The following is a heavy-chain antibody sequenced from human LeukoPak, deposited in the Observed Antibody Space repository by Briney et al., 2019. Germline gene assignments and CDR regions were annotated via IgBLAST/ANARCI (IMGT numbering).Heavy chain of an antibody. D-gene: IGHD3-22*01. V-gene: IGHV3-30-3*01. Sequence: GGSLRLSCAASGFTFSSYAMHWVRQAPGKGLEWVAVISYHGSNKYYADSVKGRFTISRDNSKNTLYLQMNSLRAEDTAVYYCAIQSYESSGYYGGSDAFDIWGQETMVTVSS. CDR1: GFTFSSYA. CDR3: AIQSYESSGYYGGSDAFDI. J-gene: IGHJ3*02. CDR2: ISYHGSNK.